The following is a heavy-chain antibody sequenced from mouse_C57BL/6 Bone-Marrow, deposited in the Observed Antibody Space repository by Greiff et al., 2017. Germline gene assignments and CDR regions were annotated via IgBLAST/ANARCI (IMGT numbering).Heavy chain of an antibody. CDR2: INPSTGGT. V-gene: IGHV1-42*01. CDR3: ARCGYYWYFDV. Sequence: VQLQQSGPELVKPGASVKISCKASGYSFTGYYMNWVKQSPEKSLEWIGEINPSTGGTTYNQKFKAKATLTVDKSSSTAYMQLKGLTSEDSAVYYCARCGYYWYFDVWGTGTTVTVSS. J-gene: IGHJ1*03. CDR1: GYSFTGYY. D-gene: IGHD2-2*01.